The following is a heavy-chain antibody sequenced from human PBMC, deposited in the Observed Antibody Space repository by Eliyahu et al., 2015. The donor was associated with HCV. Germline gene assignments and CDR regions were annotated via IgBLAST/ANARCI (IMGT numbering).Heavy chain of an antibody. CDR2: INHSGRT. Sequence: QVQLQQWGAGLLKPSETLSLTCAVYGGSVRTYYWSWIRQPPGKGLEWIGEINHSGRTNYNPSLKSRVTISLDTSKKQFSLKMRSVTAADTSVYYCARRFNAPSGRGGFDIWGQGTTVTVSS. J-gene: IGHJ3*02. V-gene: IGHV4-34*01. CDR1: GGSVRTYY. D-gene: IGHD6-25*01. CDR3: ARRFNAPSGRGGFDI.